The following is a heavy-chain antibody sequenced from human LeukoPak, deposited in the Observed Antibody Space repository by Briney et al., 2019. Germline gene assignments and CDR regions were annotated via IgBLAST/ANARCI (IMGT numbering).Heavy chain of an antibody. CDR3: ARSITMVRGGNSDY. CDR1: GYTFTGYY. Sequence: ASVKVSCKASGYTFTGYYMHWVRQAPGQGLEWMGWINPNSGGTNYAQKFQGRVTMTRDTSISTAYMELSRLRSDDTAVYYCARSITMVRGGNSDYWGQGTLVTASS. J-gene: IGHJ4*02. V-gene: IGHV1-2*02. D-gene: IGHD3-10*01. CDR2: INPNSGGT.